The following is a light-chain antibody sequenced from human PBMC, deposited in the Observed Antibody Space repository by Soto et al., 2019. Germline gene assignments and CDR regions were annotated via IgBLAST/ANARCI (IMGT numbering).Light chain of an antibody. CDR3: SAWDANLSGYV. J-gene: IGLJ1*01. CDR1: SSNIGSNY. V-gene: IGLV1-47*02. Sequence: QSALTQPPSASGTPGQGVTISCSGSSSNIGSNYVYWYQQLPGTAPKLLIYNNYQRPSGVPDRFSGSKSGTSASLAISGLRSEDEADYFCSAWDANLSGYVFGAGTKVT. CDR2: NNY.